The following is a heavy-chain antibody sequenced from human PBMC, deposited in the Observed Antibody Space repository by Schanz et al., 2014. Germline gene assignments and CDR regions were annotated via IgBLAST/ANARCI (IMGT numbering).Heavy chain of an antibody. CDR2: ISHSGGSK. J-gene: IGHJ6*02. Sequence: DVQLLESGGGLVQPGGSLRLSCAASGFTFNSYAMTWVRQAPGKGLEWVSSISHSGGSKYYADSVKGRFTISRDNSENTLYLQMNSLSADDTAGLYCAKGMGYCSGGTCYDGYYYGLDVWGQGTTVTVSS. CDR3: AKGMGYCSGGTCYDGYYYGLDV. D-gene: IGHD2-15*01. CDR1: GFTFNSYA. V-gene: IGHV3-23*01.